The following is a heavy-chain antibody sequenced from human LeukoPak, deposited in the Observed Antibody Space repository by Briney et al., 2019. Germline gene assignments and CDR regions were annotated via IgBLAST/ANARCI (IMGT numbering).Heavy chain of an antibody. D-gene: IGHD5-24*01. CDR1: GVSVSGYH. Sequence: GGSLRLSCAASGVSVSGYHMSWVRQAPGKGLEWVSVTYAGGSTYYADSVKGRFTISRDNPKNTVYLQMNSLRPEDTAVYFCARGGDAYNPFDYWGQGTLVTVSS. J-gene: IGHJ4*02. V-gene: IGHV3-66*02. CDR3: ARGGDAYNPFDY. CDR2: TYAGGST.